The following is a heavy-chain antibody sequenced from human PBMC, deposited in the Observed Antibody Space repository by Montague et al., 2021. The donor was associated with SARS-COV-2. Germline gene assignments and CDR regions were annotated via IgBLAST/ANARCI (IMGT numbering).Heavy chain of an antibody. CDR2: IFYRGTT. V-gene: IGHV4-59*01. Sequence: SETLSLTCTVSGDSMTYFYWSWIRQTPEKGLGWIGYIFYRGTTKYNPSLESRVTITVDTSKDQFYLKLNSVTAADTAVYYCARGATRTFDYWGQGTRVTASS. CDR3: ARGATRTFDY. J-gene: IGHJ4*02. D-gene: IGHD1-1*01. CDR1: GDSMTYFY.